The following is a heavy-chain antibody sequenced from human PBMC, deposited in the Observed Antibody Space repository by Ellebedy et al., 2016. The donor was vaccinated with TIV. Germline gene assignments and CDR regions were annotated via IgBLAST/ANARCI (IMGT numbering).Heavy chain of an antibody. Sequence: ASVKVSXXASGYTFTSYGISWVRQAPGQGLEWMGWISAYNGNTNYAQKLQGRVTMTTDTSTSTAYMELRSLRSDDTAVYYCARGDYGFSLHLYYFDYWGQGTLVTVSS. V-gene: IGHV1-18*01. CDR1: GYTFTSYG. CDR3: ARGDYGFSLHLYYFDY. J-gene: IGHJ4*02. D-gene: IGHD4-17*01. CDR2: ISAYNGNT.